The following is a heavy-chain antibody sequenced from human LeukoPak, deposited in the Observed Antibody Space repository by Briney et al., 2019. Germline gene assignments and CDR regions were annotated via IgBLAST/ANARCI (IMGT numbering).Heavy chain of an antibody. D-gene: IGHD3-3*01. CDR2: ISPDGSTT. CDR3: TRDFDFSSAI. CDR1: GFTFSSYW. Sequence: GGSLRLSCAASGFTFSSYWMHWVRQAPGRGLVWVSRISPDGSTTGHADSVKGRFTTSRDNAKNTLFLQMNSLRAEDTAVYYCTRDFDFSSAIWGQGTLVTVSS. J-gene: IGHJ4*02. V-gene: IGHV3-74*01.